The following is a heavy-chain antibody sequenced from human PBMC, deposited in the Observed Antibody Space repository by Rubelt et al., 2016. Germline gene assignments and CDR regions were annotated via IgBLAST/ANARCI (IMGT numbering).Heavy chain of an antibody. J-gene: IGHJ4*02. V-gene: IGHV3-48*04. CDR1: GFIFRDYS. D-gene: IGHD4-17*01. CDR2: ISGSSTTI. CDR3: ARGPNYGARVDYLDY. Sequence: GGSLRLSCAASGFIFRDYSFSWVRQAPGKGLEWVSYISGSSTTIYYADSVKGRFTISRDNAKNSLYLQMNSLRAEDTAVYYCARGPNYGARVDYLDYWGQGTLVTVSS.